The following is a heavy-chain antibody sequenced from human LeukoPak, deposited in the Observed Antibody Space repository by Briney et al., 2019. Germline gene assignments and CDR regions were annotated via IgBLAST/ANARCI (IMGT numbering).Heavy chain of an antibody. CDR3: ARDLLGTMVRGT. CDR1: GYTFTGYY. V-gene: IGHV1-2*02. J-gene: IGHJ3*01. CDR2: INPNSGGT. D-gene: IGHD3-10*01. Sequence: ASVKVSRKASGYTFTGYYMHWVRQAPGQGLEWVGWINPNSGGTNYAQKFQGRVTMTRDTSISTAYMELSRLRSDDTAVYYCARDLLGTMVRGTWGQGTMVTVSS.